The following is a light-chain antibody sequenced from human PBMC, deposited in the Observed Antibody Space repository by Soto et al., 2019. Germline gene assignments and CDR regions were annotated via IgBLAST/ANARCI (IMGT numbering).Light chain of an antibody. J-gene: IGLJ1*01. Sequence: QSVLTQPPSVSGAPGQRVTISCTGRSSNIWAGYDVHWYQQLPGTAPKLLIYGNSNRPSGVPDRFSGSKSGTSASLAITGLQAEDEADYSCQSYDSSLSGYVFGTGTKLTVL. V-gene: IGLV1-40*01. CDR1: SSNIWAGYD. CDR2: GNS. CDR3: QSYDSSLSGYV.